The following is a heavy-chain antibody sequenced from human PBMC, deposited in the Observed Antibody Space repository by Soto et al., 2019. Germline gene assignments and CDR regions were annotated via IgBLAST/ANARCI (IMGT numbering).Heavy chain of an antibody. D-gene: IGHD6-13*01. J-gene: IGHJ4*02. CDR3: AKDQGSSWYEIDY. CDR1: GFTFSNYA. V-gene: IGHV3-23*01. Sequence: GGSLRLSCAASGFTFSNYAVTWVRQAPGKGLEWVSTISGSGGSTYYAESVKGRFTISRDNSKNTLYLKMNNLRAEDTAVYYCAKDQGSSWYEIDYWGQGTLVTVSS. CDR2: ISGSGGST.